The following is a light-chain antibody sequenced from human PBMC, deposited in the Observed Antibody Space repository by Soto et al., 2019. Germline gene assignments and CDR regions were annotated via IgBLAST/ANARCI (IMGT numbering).Light chain of an antibody. CDR2: SAS. CDR1: QSVSSSH. Sequence: EIVLTQSPGTLSLSPGERATLSCRASQSVSSSHLAWYQQKPGQAPRLLIYSASSRATGIPDRFSGSGSGTDFTLTISSLEAEDFAVYYCQQRSDWPPTFGQGTKVDIK. CDR3: QQRSDWPPT. V-gene: IGKV3D-20*02. J-gene: IGKJ1*01.